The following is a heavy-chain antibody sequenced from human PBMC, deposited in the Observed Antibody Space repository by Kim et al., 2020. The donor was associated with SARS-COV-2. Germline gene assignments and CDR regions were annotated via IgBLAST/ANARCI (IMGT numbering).Heavy chain of an antibody. D-gene: IGHD3-22*01. V-gene: IGHV3-21*01. CDR2: ISSSSSYI. CDR3: ASDRAPYYYDSSGFDR. J-gene: IGHJ4*02. Sequence: GGSLRLSCAASGFTFNSYSMNWVRQAPGKGLEWVSSISSSSSYIYYADSVKGRFTISRDNAKNSLYLQMNSRRAEDTAVYYCASDRAPYYYDSSGFDRWGQGTLVTVSS. CDR1: GFTFNSYS.